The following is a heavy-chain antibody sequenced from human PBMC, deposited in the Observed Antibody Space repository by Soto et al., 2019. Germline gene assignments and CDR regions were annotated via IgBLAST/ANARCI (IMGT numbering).Heavy chain of an antibody. V-gene: IGHV2-5*02. CDR1: GFSLSSTRVA. CDR2: IYWDDDK. J-gene: IGHJ4*02. D-gene: IGHD5-12*01. Sequence: QITLKESGPTLVKPTQTLTLTCTFSGFSLSSTRVAVGWIRQPPGKALEWLALIYWDDDKRYSPFLKSRLTITKDTSKNRVVLTITNMDPEDTATYYCAHSVVACLGYYFDYWGQGTLVTVSS. CDR3: AHSVVACLGYYFDY.